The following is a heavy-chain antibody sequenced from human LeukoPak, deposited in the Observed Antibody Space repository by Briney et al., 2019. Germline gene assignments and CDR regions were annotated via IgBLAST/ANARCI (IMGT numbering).Heavy chain of an antibody. CDR3: ARDQEVSGSYEY. D-gene: IGHD1-26*01. V-gene: IGHV1-46*01. Sequence: GASVTVSFKASGYTFTSYYMHWVRQAPGQGLEWMGIINPSGGSTSYAQKFQGRVTMTRDMSTSTVYMELSSLRSEDTAVYYCARDQEVSGSYEYWGQGALVTVSS. CDR2: INPSGGST. CDR1: GYTFTSYY. J-gene: IGHJ4*02.